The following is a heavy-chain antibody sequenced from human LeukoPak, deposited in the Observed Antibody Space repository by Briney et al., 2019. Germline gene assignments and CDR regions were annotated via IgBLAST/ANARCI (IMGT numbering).Heavy chain of an antibody. CDR1: GGSISSSSYY. J-gene: IGHJ2*01. CDR2: IYYSGST. V-gene: IGHV4-39*07. Sequence: SETLSLTCTVSGGSISSSSYYWGWIRQPPGKGLEWIGSIYYSGSTYYNPSLKSRVTISVDTSKNQFSLKLSSVTAADTAFYYCARVYYSRSYDYWYFDLWGRGTLVTVSS. D-gene: IGHD6-13*01. CDR3: ARVYYSRSYDYWYFDL.